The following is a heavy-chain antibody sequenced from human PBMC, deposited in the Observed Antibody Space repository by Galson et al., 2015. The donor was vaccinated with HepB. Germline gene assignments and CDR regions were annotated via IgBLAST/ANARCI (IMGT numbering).Heavy chain of an antibody. CDR2: MSSRGSTI. CDR1: GFIFSDYY. D-gene: IGHD2-8*01. Sequence: SLRLCCAGSGFIFSDYYMSWIRQAPGEGLEWVSYMSSRGSTIYYGASVKGRFTISRDNAKNSLYLQMNSLRGEDTAVYYCARMYCSNGVCLYGMDVWGQGTTVTVSS. J-gene: IGHJ6*02. CDR3: ARMYCSNGVCLYGMDV. V-gene: IGHV3-11*01.